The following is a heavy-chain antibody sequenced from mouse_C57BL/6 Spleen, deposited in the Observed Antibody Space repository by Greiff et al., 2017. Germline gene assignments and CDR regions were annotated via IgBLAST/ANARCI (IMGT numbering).Heavy chain of an antibody. J-gene: IGHJ1*03. CDR2: ISDGGSYT. Sequence: EVNVVESGGGLVKPGGSLKLSCAASGFTFSSYAMSWVRQTPEKRLEWVATISDGGSYTYYPDNVKGRFTISRDNAKNNLYLQMSHLKSEDTAMYYCAREGGRYFDVWGTGTTVTVSS. V-gene: IGHV5-4*01. CDR3: AREGGRYFDV. D-gene: IGHD3-3*01. CDR1: GFTFSSYA.